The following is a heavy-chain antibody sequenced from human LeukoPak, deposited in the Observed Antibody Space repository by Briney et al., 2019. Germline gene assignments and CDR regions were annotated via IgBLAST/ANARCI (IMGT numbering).Heavy chain of an antibody. Sequence: GGSLRLSCAASGFTFSHFWMSWVRQAPGKGLEWVAYIKKTESETYYVDSVKGRFTITRDNTRNSLFLQMYSLRAEDTAVYFCAREDGYCSGGNCYSYFDSWGQGTLVTVSS. CDR2: IKKTESET. CDR3: AREDGYCSGGNCYSYFDS. V-gene: IGHV3-7*01. D-gene: IGHD2-15*01. J-gene: IGHJ4*02. CDR1: GFTFSHFW.